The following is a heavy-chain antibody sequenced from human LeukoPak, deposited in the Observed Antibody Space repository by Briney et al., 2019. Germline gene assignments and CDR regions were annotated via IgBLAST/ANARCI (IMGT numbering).Heavy chain of an antibody. J-gene: IGHJ4*02. Sequence: GGSLRLSCVASGSTFSSFTMHWVRQAPGKGLEWVAVISYDGGNKYYADSMRGRFSISRDDSKNTLYLQMNSLRVEDTAVYYCARKTGSSPFDYWGQGTLVTVSS. CDR2: ISYDGGNK. D-gene: IGHD6-13*01. V-gene: IGHV3-30-3*01. CDR1: GSTFSSFT. CDR3: ARKTGSSPFDY.